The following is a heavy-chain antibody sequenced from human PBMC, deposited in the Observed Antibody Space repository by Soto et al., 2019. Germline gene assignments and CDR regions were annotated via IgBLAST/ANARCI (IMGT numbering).Heavy chain of an antibody. D-gene: IGHD6-13*01. Sequence: SGPTLVNPTQTLTLTCTFSGFSLSTSGVGVGWIRQPPGKALEWLALIYWDDDKRYSPSLKSRLTITKDTSKNQVVLTMTNMDPVDTATYYCAHSPRIAAAGTYYYYGMDVWGQGTTVTVSS. J-gene: IGHJ6*02. CDR2: IYWDDDK. V-gene: IGHV2-5*02. CDR3: AHSPRIAAAGTYYYYGMDV. CDR1: GFSLSTSGVG.